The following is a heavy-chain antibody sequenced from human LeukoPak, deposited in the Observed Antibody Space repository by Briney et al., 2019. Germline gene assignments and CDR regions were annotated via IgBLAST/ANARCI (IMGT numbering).Heavy chain of an antibody. J-gene: IGHJ4*02. CDR2: IDHSGST. Sequence: SETLSLTCTVSGASISSYYWSWIRQPPGKGLEWIGYIDHSGSTNYNPSLKSRVSISSDTSKNQFSLELSSVTAADTAVYYCARLKATVSIHAYFDSWGQGTLVTVSS. CDR1: GASISSYY. CDR3: ARLKATVSIHAYFDS. V-gene: IGHV4-59*01. D-gene: IGHD4-17*01.